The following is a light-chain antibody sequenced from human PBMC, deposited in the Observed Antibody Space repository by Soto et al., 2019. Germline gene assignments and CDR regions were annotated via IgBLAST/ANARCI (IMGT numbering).Light chain of an antibody. CDR1: QSVSSSY. CDR2: GAS. J-gene: IGKJ2*01. Sequence: EIVLTQSPDTLSLSPGERATLSCRASQSVSSSYFAWYQQKPGQAPSLLIYGASNRATGIPDRFSGSGSGTDFTLTISRLEPEHFAVYYCQQYDSSPPKYTFGQGTKLEIK. V-gene: IGKV3-20*01. CDR3: QQYDSSPPKYT.